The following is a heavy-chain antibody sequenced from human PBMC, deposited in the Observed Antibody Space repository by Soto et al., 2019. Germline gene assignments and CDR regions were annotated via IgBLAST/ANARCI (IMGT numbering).Heavy chain of an antibody. CDR1: GFMFSDYA. Sequence: EVKLVESGGGLVQPGGSLRISCKVSGFMFSDYAMTWVRQAPGKGLEWVSSIGKSGSDRDYADSVKGRFTISRDNSENTVYLQMDSLKVEDTALYFCMKVREYWGQGTQVTVS. CDR3: MKVREY. J-gene: IGHJ4*02. V-gene: IGHV3-23*04. CDR2: IGKSGSDR.